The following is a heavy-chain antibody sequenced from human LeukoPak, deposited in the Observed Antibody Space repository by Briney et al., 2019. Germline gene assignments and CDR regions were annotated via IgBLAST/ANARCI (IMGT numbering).Heavy chain of an antibody. V-gene: IGHV3-23*01. D-gene: IGHD6-6*01. Sequence: GRSLRLSCAASGFTFSSYAMSWVRQAPGKGLEWVSAISGSGGSTYYADSVKGRFTISRDNSKNTLYLQMNSLRAEDTAVYYCAKDRRVYSSSSLDYWGQGTLVTVSS. CDR2: ISGSGGST. J-gene: IGHJ4*02. CDR3: AKDRRVYSSSSLDY. CDR1: GFTFSSYA.